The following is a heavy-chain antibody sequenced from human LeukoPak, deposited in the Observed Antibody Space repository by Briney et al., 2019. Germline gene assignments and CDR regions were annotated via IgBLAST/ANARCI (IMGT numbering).Heavy chain of an antibody. Sequence: GGSLRLSCAASGFTFSSYDMHWVRQATGKGLEWVSAIGTAGDTYYPGSVKGRFTISRDNAKNSLFLQMNSLRAEDTAVYYCAKDILAAGLFFDYWGQGTLVTVSS. D-gene: IGHD6-13*01. CDR3: AKDILAAGLFFDY. CDR2: IGTAGDT. J-gene: IGHJ4*02. CDR1: GFTFSSYD. V-gene: IGHV3-13*01.